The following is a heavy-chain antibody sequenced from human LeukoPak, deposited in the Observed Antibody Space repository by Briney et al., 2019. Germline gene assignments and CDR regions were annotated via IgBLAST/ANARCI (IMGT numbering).Heavy chain of an antibody. CDR2: ISAYNGNT. D-gene: IGHD6-6*01. V-gene: IGHV1-18*01. J-gene: IGHJ6*03. CDR1: GYTFTSYG. CDR3: ASRPENIAGRPVPYYYYMDV. Sequence: ASVKVSCKASGYTFTSYGISWVRQAPGQGLEWTGWISAYNGNTNYAQKFQGRVTITTDESTSTVYMELTSLRSEDTAVYYCASRPENIAGRPVPYYYYMDVWGRGTTVTVSS.